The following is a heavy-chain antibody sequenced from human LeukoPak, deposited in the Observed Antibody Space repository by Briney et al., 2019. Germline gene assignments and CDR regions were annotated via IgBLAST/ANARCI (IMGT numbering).Heavy chain of an antibody. Sequence: GASVKVSCKASGYTFTSYGISWVRQAPGQGLEWMGWISAYNGNTNYAQKLQGRVTMTTDTSTSTAYMELRSLRSDDTAVYYCASGDHRGGDYSSGNWGQGTLVTVSS. D-gene: IGHD4-17*01. J-gene: IGHJ4*02. CDR3: ASGDHRGGDYSSGN. V-gene: IGHV1-18*01. CDR2: ISAYNGNT. CDR1: GYTFTSYG.